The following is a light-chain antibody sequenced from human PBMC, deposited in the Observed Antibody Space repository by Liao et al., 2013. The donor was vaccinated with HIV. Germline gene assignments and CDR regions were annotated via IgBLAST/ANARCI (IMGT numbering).Light chain of an antibody. Sequence: SYEVTQPPSVSVSPGQTATITCSGDKLGDKYACWFQQKPGQSPVMVIYQDIKRPSGIPERFSGSNSGNTATLTISGTQAMDEADYYCQAWDSITNVFGTGTRVTVL. J-gene: IGLJ1*01. CDR2: QDI. CDR1: KLGDKY. CDR3: QAWDSITNV. V-gene: IGLV3-1*01.